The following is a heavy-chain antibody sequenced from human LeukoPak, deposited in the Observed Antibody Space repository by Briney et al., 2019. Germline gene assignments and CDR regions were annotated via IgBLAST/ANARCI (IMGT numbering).Heavy chain of an antibody. CDR3: ASTRRAAVAGRFDA. CDR2: IYHSGNT. CDR1: GASMSSNY. Sequence: SETLSLTCNVSGASMSSNYWSWIRQPPGKGLEWIGYIYHSGNTNYSPSLESRVTMSVDESKNQFSLRVHFVSAADTAVYYCASTRRAAVAGRFDAWGQGTLVTVSS. J-gene: IGHJ4*02. V-gene: IGHV4-4*09. D-gene: IGHD6-19*01.